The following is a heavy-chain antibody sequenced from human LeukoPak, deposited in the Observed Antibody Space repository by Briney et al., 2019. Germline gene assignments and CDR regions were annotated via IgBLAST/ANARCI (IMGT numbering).Heavy chain of an antibody. J-gene: IGHJ4*02. V-gene: IGHV3-21*01. CDR1: GFSFSRSA. D-gene: IGHD1-1*01. CDR3: ASGMRERGFDY. Sequence: GGSLRLSCVTSGFSFSRSAMNWVRQAPGRGLEWVSSISTSGGAIFYAESLRGRFTISRDNAKKSLFLQMNTLRAEDTAVYLCASGMRERGFDYWGQGTLVTVSS. CDR2: ISTSGGAI.